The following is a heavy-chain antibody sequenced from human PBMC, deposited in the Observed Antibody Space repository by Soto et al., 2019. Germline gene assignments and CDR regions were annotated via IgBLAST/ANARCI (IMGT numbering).Heavy chain of an antibody. Sequence: GXSAKVSCKASRGPFSDHPINWVRQAPGQGLEWMGGIIPILAAADYAPNFQGRVTITADKSTSTAFTEINSLTSGDTAVYFCARGPPRGSYDIWGQGTPVTVSS. V-gene: IGHV1-69*10. D-gene: IGHD1-26*01. CDR1: RGPFSDHP. J-gene: IGHJ4*02. CDR2: IIPILAAA. CDR3: ARGPPRGSYDI.